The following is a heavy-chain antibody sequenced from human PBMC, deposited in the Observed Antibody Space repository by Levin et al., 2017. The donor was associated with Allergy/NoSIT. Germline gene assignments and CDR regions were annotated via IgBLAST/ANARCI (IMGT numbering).Heavy chain of an antibody. CDR1: GFSLSSHG. Sequence: GGSLRLSCAASGFSLSSHGMHWVRQAPGKGLEWVAVMSDDGHNKDYADSVKGRLSISRDTSKNTVYLQMNSLTPGDTAVYYCAKDGAKIQGVSYFMDVWGQGTTVTVSS. CDR2: MSDDGHNK. V-gene: IGHV3-30*18. J-gene: IGHJ6*03. D-gene: IGHD3-10*01. CDR3: AKDGAKIQGVSYFMDV.